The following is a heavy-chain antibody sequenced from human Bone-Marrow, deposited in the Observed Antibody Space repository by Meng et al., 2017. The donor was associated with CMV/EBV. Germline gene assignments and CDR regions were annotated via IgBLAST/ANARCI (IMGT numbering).Heavy chain of an antibody. D-gene: IGHD2-2*01. CDR1: GFTFSSYA. CDR2: ISYDGSNK. J-gene: IGHJ6*02. CDR3: ARDKKPRYCSSTSCYFIDYYGMDF. V-gene: IGHV3-30-3*01. Sequence: GESLKISCAASGFTFSSYAMHWVRQAPGKGLEWVAVISYDGSNKYYADSVKGRFTISRDNSKNTLYLQMNSLRAEDTAVYYCARDKKPRYCSSTSCYFIDYYGMDFWGQGTTVTGSS.